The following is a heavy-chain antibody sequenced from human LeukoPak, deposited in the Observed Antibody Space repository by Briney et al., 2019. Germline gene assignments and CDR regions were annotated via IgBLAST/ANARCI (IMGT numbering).Heavy chain of an antibody. Sequence: PGGSLRLSCAASGFTFSSYAMSWVRQAPGKGLEWVSGISGSGGSTYYADSVKGRFTISRDNSKNTLYLQMNSLRAEDTAVYYCAKVLSGAGLYYYYMDVCGKGTTVTVSS. V-gene: IGHV3-23*01. D-gene: IGHD6-25*01. J-gene: IGHJ6*03. CDR1: GFTFSSYA. CDR3: AKVLSGAGLYYYYMDV. CDR2: ISGSGGST.